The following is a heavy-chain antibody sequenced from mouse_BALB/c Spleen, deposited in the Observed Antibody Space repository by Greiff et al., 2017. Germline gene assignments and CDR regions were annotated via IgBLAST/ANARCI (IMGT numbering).Heavy chain of an antibody. CDR3: ARGGLRRYFDY. D-gene: IGHD2-4*01. V-gene: IGHV2-6-7*01. CDR1: GFSLTGYG. Sequence: VQVVESGPGLVAPSQSLSITCTVSGFSLTGYGVNWVRQPPGKGLEWLGMIWGDGSTDYNSALKSRLSISKDNSKSQVFLKMNSLQTDDTARYYCARGGLRRYFDYWGQGTTLTVSS. J-gene: IGHJ2*01. CDR2: IWGDGST.